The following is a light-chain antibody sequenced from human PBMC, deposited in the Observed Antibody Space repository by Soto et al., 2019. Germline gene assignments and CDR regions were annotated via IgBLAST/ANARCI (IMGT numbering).Light chain of an antibody. CDR1: QSVSSY. J-gene: IGKJ4*01. CDR2: DAS. V-gene: IGKV3-11*01. CDR3: QQRSIWPPLT. Sequence: IVLTQSPATLSLSPGERATLSCRASQSVSSYLAWYQQKPGQAPRLLIYDASNRATGIPARFSGSGSGTDFPLTISSLEPEDFAVYYCQQRSIWPPLTFGGGTKVQIK.